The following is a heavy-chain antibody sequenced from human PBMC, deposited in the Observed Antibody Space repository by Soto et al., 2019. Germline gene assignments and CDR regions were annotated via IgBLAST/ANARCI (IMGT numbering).Heavy chain of an antibody. D-gene: IGHD1-26*01. CDR1: GGTFKKFA. CDR3: ARGGKFYSEDLWEASYSHALDV. CDR2: TIPFLGSS. J-gene: IGHJ6*02. V-gene: IGHV1-69*01. Sequence: QVQLVQSGPEVKKPGSSVKVSCEASGGTFKKFALSWVRQAPGQGLEWMGGTIPFLGSSNYAQKFQGRVTIAADESATTAYMELTGLRSEDTAVYFCARGGKFYSEDLWEASYSHALDVWGQGTTVTVSS.